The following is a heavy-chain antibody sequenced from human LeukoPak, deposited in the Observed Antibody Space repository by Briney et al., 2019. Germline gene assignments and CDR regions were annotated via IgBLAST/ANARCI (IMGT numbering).Heavy chain of an antibody. CDR1: GGSITNTGAY. Sequence: SETLSLTCTVSGGSITNTGAYWIWIRQSPGKGLEWIGSIYYSGSAYYTPSLRSRVTISVATSKCLFSLTLSSVTAADTAVYYCARDTGPSGTAFDYWGQGILVTVSS. CDR3: ARDTGPSGTAFDY. J-gene: IGHJ4*02. D-gene: IGHD2-2*01. V-gene: IGHV4-39*02. CDR2: IYYSGSA.